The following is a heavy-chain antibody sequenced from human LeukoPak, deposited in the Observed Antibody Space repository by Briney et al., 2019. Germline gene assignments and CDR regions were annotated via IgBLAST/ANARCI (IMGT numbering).Heavy chain of an antibody. CDR2: IYSGGST. V-gene: IGHV3-66*01. CDR3: ARDLYY. Sequence: PGGSLRLSCAASGFTFSSYGMHWVRQAPGKGLEWVSVIYSGGSTYYADSVKGRFTISRDNSKNTLYLQMNSLRAEDTAVYYCARDLYYWGQGTLVTVSS. CDR1: GFTFSSYG. J-gene: IGHJ4*02.